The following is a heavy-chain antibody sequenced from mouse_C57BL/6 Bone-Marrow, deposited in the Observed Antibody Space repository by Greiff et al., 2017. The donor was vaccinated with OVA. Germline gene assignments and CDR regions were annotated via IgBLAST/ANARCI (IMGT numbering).Heavy chain of an antibody. CDR2: IYPGSGST. D-gene: IGHD2-1*01. Sequence: QVHVKQPGAELVKPGASVKMSCKASGYTFTSYWITWVKQRPGQGLEWIGDIYPGSGSTNYNEKFKSKATLTVDTSSSTAYMQLSSLTSEDSAVYYCARGGNRPYAMDYWGQGTSVTVSS. V-gene: IGHV1-55*01. J-gene: IGHJ4*01. CDR3: ARGGNRPYAMDY. CDR1: GYTFTSYW.